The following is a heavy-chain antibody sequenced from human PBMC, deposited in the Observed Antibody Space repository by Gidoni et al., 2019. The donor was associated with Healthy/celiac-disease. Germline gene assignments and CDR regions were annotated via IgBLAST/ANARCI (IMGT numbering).Heavy chain of an antibody. V-gene: IGHV4-34*01. D-gene: IGHD6-13*01. CDR2: VNHRGSS. J-gene: IGHJ2*01. CDR1: GGSFSGYY. CDR3: ARVKGIAAARVKYFDP. Sequence: QVQLQQWGAGLLKPSETLSLTCAVYGGSFSGYYWSWIRQPPGKGLECIGEVNHRGSSNYNPSLKSRVIISVDTSKHQFSLKLSSVTAADTAVYYCARVKGIAAARVKYFDPWGRGTLVTVSS.